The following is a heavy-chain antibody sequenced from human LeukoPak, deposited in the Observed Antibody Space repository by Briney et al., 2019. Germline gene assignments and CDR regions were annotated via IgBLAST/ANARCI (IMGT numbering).Heavy chain of an antibody. CDR1: GFIFSNYA. V-gene: IGHV3-23*01. D-gene: IGHD6-19*01. CDR3: VKGPRPDITVAHTVEN. Sequence: GGSLRLSCAASGFIFSNYAMRWVRQVPGRGLEWVSPISSRGDSTYVADSVKGRFTISRDNSKNSLYLQMNTVRAEDTAVYYCVKGPRPDITVAHTVENWGQGTLVTVSS. CDR2: ISSRGDST. J-gene: IGHJ4*02.